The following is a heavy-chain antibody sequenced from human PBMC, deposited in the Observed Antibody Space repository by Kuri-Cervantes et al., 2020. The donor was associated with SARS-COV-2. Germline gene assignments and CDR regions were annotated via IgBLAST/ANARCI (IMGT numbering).Heavy chain of an antibody. CDR3: ARVRDTVPNYYYYYYYIDV. Sequence: GGSLRLSCAASGFTFSSYSMNWVRQAPGKGLEWVSYISSSSSYIYYADSVKGRFTISRDNAKNTLYLQMNSLRAEDTAVYYCARVRDTVPNYYYYYYYIDVWGKGTTVTVSS. CDR2: ISSSSSYI. D-gene: IGHD4-11*01. CDR1: GFTFSSYS. J-gene: IGHJ6*03. V-gene: IGHV3-21*04.